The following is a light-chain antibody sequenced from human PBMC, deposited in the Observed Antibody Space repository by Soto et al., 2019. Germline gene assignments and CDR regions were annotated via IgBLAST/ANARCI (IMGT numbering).Light chain of an antibody. J-gene: IGLJ2*01. CDR3: QTWGTGTVV. V-gene: IGLV4-69*01. CDR2: LNSDGRH. CDR1: SGHSSYA. Sequence: QLVLTQSPSASASLGASVKLTCTLSSGHSSYAIAWHQLQPEKGPRYLMKLNSDGRHSKGDGIPDRFSGSSSGAERYLTISSLQSEDEADYYCQTWGTGTVVFGGGTKLTVL.